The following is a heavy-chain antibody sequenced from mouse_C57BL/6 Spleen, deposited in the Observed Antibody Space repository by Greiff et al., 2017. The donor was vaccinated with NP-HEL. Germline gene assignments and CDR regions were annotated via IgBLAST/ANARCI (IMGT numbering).Heavy chain of an antibody. CDR3: TTDYYGSGYSFDY. V-gene: IGHV1-5*01. D-gene: IGHD1-1*01. J-gene: IGHJ2*01. CDR1: GYTFTSYW. CDR2: IYPGNSDT. Sequence: VQLKQSGTVLARPGASVKMSCKTSGYTFTSYWMHWVKQRPGQGLEWIGAIYPGNSDTSYNQKFKGKAKLTAVTSASTAYMELRSLTNEDSAVSYWTTDYYGSGYSFDYWGQGTTLTVSS.